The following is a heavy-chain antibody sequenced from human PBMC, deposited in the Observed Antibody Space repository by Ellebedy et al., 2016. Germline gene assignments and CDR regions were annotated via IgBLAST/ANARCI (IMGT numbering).Heavy chain of an antibody. Sequence: ASVKVSCXASGYTFTGYYIHWVRQAPGQGLEWMGWISAYNGNTNYAQKLQGRVTMTTDTSTSTTYMELRSLRSDDTAVYYCAREGLTTKVDYWGQGTRVTVSS. CDR3: AREGLTTKVDY. CDR2: ISAYNGNT. D-gene: IGHD4-17*01. CDR1: GYTFTGYY. V-gene: IGHV1-18*04. J-gene: IGHJ4*02.